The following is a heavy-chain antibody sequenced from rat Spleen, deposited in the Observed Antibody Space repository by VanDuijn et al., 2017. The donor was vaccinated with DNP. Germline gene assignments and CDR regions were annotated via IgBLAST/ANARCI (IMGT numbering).Heavy chain of an antibody. Sequence: EVKLVESGGGLVQPGRSLKLSCAASGFNFNDYWMGWVRQAPGKGLEWIGEINRDSSKINCIPSLKYKFTISRDNSQNTLYLEMNKLGSEDTAIYYCARLGWHGWFAYWGQGTLVTVSS. CDR1: GFNFNDYW. CDR2: INRDSSKI. V-gene: IGHV4-2*01. D-gene: IGHD1-11*01. J-gene: IGHJ3*01. CDR3: ARLGWHGWFAY.